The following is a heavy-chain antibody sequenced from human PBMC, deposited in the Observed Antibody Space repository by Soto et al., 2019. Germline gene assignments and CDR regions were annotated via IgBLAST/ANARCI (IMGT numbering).Heavy chain of an antibody. CDR2: ISYDGSNK. Sequence: QVQLVESGGGVVQPGRSLRLSCAASGFTFSSYAMHWVRQAPGKGLEWVAVISYDGSNKYYADSVKGRFTISRDNSKNTMYLQMNSLRAEDTAVYYCARDFRDAPTRDYGDYGDPKRDRYYYGMDVWGQGTTVTVSS. V-gene: IGHV3-30-3*01. J-gene: IGHJ6*02. CDR1: GFTFSSYA. D-gene: IGHD4-17*01. CDR3: ARDFRDAPTRDYGDYGDPKRDRYYYGMDV.